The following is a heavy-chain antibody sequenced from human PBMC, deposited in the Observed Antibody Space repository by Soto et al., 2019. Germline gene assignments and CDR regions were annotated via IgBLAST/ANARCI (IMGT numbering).Heavy chain of an antibody. CDR2: IYYSGST. Sequence: WETLSLTCAVSGGSSSRDYWSCIRQPPGKGLDWIGYIYYSGSTNYNPSLKSRVTISVDTSKNQFSLKLSSVTAADTAVYYCARDGVELRYPTLHSSGQGT. CDR3: ARDGVELRYPTLHS. J-gene: IGHJ4*02. D-gene: IGHD1-7*01. V-gene: IGHV4-59*01. CDR1: GGSSSRDY.